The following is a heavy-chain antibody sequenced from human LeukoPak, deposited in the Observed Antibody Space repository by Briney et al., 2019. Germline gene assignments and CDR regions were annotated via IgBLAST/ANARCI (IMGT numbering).Heavy chain of an antibody. CDR1: GFTFSSYA. CDR3: AKRKGDFWSGYHTLYYFDY. D-gene: IGHD3-3*01. CDR2: ISGSGGST. Sequence: GGSLRLSCAASGFTFSSYAMSWLPQAPGKGLEWVSAISGSGGSTYYADSVKGRFTISRDNSKNTLYLQMNSLRAEDTAVYYCAKRKGDFWSGYHTLYYFDYWGQGTLVTVSS. J-gene: IGHJ4*02. V-gene: IGHV3-23*01.